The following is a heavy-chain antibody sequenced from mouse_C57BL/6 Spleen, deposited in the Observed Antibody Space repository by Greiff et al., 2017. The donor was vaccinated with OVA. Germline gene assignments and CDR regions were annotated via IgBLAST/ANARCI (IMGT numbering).Heavy chain of an antibody. Sequence: QVQLQQPGAELVMPGASVKLSCKASGYTFTSYWMHWVKQRPGQGLEWIGEIDPSDSYTNYNQKFKGKSTLTVDKSSSTAHMQLSSLTSEDSAVYYCARSGPNYSNLDYWGQGTTLTVSS. J-gene: IGHJ2*01. CDR3: ARSGPNYSNLDY. CDR1: GYTFTSYW. CDR2: IDPSDSYT. D-gene: IGHD2-5*01. V-gene: IGHV1-69*01.